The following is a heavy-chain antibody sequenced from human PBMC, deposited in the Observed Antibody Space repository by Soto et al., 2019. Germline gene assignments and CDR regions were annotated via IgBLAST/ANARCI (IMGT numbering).Heavy chain of an antibody. Sequence: GGSLRLSCAASGFTFSSYSMNWVRQAPGKGLEWVSSISSSSSYIYYADSVKGRFTISRDNAKNSLYLQMNSLRAEDTAVYYCARDPRLIVVVPAAHDYWGQGTLVTVSS. CDR2: ISSSSSYI. CDR3: ARDPRLIVVVPAAHDY. V-gene: IGHV3-21*01. CDR1: GFTFSSYS. J-gene: IGHJ4*02. D-gene: IGHD2-2*01.